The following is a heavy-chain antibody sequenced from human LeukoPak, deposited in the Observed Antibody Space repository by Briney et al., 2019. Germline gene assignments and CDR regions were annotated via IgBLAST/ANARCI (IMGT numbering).Heavy chain of an antibody. D-gene: IGHD6-19*01. CDR2: ISGGGGST. CDR3: ARYSSGWYNFDY. CDR1: GFTFSSYA. J-gene: IGHJ4*02. V-gene: IGHV3-23*01. Sequence: PGGSLRLSCAASGFTFSSYAMSWVRQAPGKGLEWVSAISGGGGSTYYADSAKGRLTISRDNSKNTLYLQMNSLRAEDTAVYYCARYSSGWYNFDYWGQGTLVTVSS.